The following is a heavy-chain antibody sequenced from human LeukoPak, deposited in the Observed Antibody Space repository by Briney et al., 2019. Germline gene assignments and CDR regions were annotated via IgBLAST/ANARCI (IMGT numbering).Heavy chain of an antibody. CDR1: GGSISSSSYY. Sequence: SETLSLTCTVSGGSISSSSYYWGWIRQPPGKGLEWIGNTYYSGSTYYNPSLKSRVTISVDTSKNQFSLQLSSVTAADTAVYYCARLVGTAGATRFDQWGQGPLVTVSS. CDR3: ARLVGTAGATRFDQ. CDR2: TYYSGST. D-gene: IGHD1-26*01. V-gene: IGHV4-39*01. J-gene: IGHJ4*02.